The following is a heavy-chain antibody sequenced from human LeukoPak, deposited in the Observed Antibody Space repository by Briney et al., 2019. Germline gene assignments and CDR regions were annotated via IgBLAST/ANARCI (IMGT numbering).Heavy chain of an antibody. J-gene: IGHJ4*02. CDR3: AITYYYGSGSPLDY. V-gene: IGHV4-34*01. CDR1: GGSFSGYY. Sequence: PSETLPLTCAVYGGSFSGYYWSWIRQPPGKGLEWIGEINHSGSTNYNPSLKSRVTISVDTSKNQFSLKLSSVTAADTAVYYCAITYYYGSGSPLDYWGQGTLVTVSS. CDR2: INHSGST. D-gene: IGHD3-10*01.